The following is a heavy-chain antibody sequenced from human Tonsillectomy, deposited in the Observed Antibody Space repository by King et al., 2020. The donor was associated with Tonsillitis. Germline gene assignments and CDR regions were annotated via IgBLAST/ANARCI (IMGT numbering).Heavy chain of an antibody. CDR3: SRDSNRNSYAGGVGAFDI. CDR1: GGSISSGGHY. D-gene: IGHD3-16*01. CDR2: ISSTGMT. Sequence: VQLQESGPGLVKPSQTLSLTCTVSGGSISSGGHYWSWIRQHPGKGLEWIGYISSTGMTYYNPRLKSRLAIAVDTSKNKFSLNLSSVTAADTAVYFCSRDSNRNSYAGGVGAFDIWGQGTMVTVSS. V-gene: IGHV4-31*03. J-gene: IGHJ3*02.